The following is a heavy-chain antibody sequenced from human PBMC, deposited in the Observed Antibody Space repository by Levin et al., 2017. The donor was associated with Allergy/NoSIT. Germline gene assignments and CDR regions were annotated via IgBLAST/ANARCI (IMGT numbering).Heavy chain of an antibody. CDR2: IYGRGST. CDR3: AREVPYGSETYYNMCFDY. V-gene: IGHV4-4*07. J-gene: IGHJ4*02. Sequence: SETLSLTCTVSGGSISSYYWSWIRQPAGKGLEWIGRIYGRGSTDYNAALKSRVTMSVDMSTKQLSLRLSSVTAADTAVYYCAREVPYGSETYYNMCFDYWGQGSLVTVSS. CDR1: GGSISSYY. D-gene: IGHD3-10*01.